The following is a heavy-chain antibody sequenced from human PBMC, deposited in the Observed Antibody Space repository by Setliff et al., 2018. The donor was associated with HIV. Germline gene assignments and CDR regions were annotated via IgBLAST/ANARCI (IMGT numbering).Heavy chain of an antibody. CDR1: GFTVSTYY. D-gene: IGHD2-15*01. Sequence: GGSLRLSCAASGFTVSTYYMSWVRQAPGKGLEWVSTIYSGGSTYHADSVKGRFTLSRDTSKNTLFLQMNSLRPEDAAVYYCARDSELVALAATADYYYFMDVWGKGTTVTVSS. CDR3: ARDSELVALAATADYYYFMDV. J-gene: IGHJ6*03. V-gene: IGHV3-66*02. CDR2: IYSGGST.